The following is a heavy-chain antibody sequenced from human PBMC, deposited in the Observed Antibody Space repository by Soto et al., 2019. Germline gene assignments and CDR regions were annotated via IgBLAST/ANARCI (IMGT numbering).Heavy chain of an antibody. CDR2: IWYDGSNK. CDR3: ARDISCSGGSCYAYYYYYGMDV. J-gene: IGHJ6*02. V-gene: IGHV3-33*01. CDR1: GFTFSSYG. D-gene: IGHD2-15*01. Sequence: QVQLVESGGGVVQPGRSLRLSCAASGFTFSSYGMHWVRQAPGKGLEWVAVIWYDGSNKYYADSVKGRFTISRDNSKTTLYLQMNRLRDEDTAVYYCARDISCSGGSCYAYYYYYGMDVWGHGTTVTVSS.